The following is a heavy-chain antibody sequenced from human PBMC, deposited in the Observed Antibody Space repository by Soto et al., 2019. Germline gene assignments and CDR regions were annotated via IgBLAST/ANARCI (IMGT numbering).Heavy chain of an antibody. CDR1: GYTFTSYA. Sequence: ASVKVSCKASGYTFTSYAMHWVRQAPGQRLEWMGWINAGNGNTKYSQKFQGGVTITRDTSASTAYMELSSLRSEDTAVYYCARDREYYYDSSGYSVPGRDAFDIWAQGTTVTVSS. CDR3: ARDREYYYDSSGYSVPGRDAFDI. CDR2: INAGNGNT. J-gene: IGHJ3*02. D-gene: IGHD3-22*01. V-gene: IGHV1-3*01.